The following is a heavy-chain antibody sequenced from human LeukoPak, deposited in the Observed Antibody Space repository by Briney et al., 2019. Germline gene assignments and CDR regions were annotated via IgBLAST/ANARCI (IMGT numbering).Heavy chain of an antibody. D-gene: IGHD6-6*01. CDR2: INPSGGST. CDR1: GYTFTSYY. V-gene: IGHV1-46*01. CDR3: ARSSLGNWYFDL. Sequence: ASVKVSCKASGYTFTSYYMHWVRQAPGQGLEWMGIINPSGGSTSYAQKFQGRVTMTRDMSTSIVYMELSSLRSEDTAVYYCARSSLGNWYFDLWGRGTLVTVSS. J-gene: IGHJ2*01.